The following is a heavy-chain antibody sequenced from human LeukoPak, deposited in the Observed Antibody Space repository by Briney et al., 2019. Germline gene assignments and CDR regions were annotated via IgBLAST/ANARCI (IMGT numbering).Heavy chain of an antibody. CDR1: GGSFSGYY. D-gene: IGHD2-2*02. Sequence: SETLSLTCAVYGGSFSGYYWSWIRQPPGKGLEWIGEINHSGSTNYNPSLKSRVTISVDTSKNQFSLKLSSVTAADTAVYYCARELGYCSSTSCYNFWSDPWGQGTLVTVSS. V-gene: IGHV4-34*01. CDR2: INHSGST. CDR3: ARELGYCSSTSCYNFWSDP. J-gene: IGHJ5*02.